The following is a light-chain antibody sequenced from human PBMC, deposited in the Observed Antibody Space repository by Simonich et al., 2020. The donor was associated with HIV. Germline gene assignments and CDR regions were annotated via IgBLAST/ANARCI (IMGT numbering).Light chain of an antibody. Sequence: EIVLTQSPGTLSLSPGERATLSYRASQSVSSSYLAWYQQKPGLAPRLLIYDASSRATGIPDRFSGSGSGTDFTLTISRLEPEDFAVYYCQQYGSSPPRLTFGGGTKVEIK. J-gene: IGKJ4*01. CDR2: DAS. CDR1: QSVSSSY. CDR3: QQYGSSPPRLT. V-gene: IGKV3D-20*01.